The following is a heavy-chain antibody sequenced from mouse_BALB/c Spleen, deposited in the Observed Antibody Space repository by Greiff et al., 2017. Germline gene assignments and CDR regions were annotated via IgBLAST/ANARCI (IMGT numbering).Heavy chain of an antibody. CDR1: GFTFSSYG. CDR3: ERHHDGYDY. J-gene: IGHJ2*01. CDR2: ISSGGSYT. Sequence: EVQVVESGGDLVKPGGSLKLSCAASGFTFSSYGMSWVRQTPDKRLEWVATISSGGSYTYYPDSVKGRFTISRDNAKNTLYLQMSSLKSEDTAMYYCERHHDGYDYWGQGTTVTVSS. V-gene: IGHV5-6*01. D-gene: IGHD2-3*01.